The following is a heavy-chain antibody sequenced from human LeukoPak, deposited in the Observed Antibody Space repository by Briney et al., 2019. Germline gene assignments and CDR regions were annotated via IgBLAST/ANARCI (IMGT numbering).Heavy chain of an antibody. V-gene: IGHV3-21*01. Sequence: PGGSLRLTCAASGFTFSSHSMNWVRQAPGKGLEWVSSISSSSTYIYYADSVKGRFTISRDNAKNSLYLQMNSLRAEDTAVYYCAREDLVVAALNGFDPWGQGTLVTVSS. J-gene: IGHJ5*02. D-gene: IGHD2-15*01. CDR2: ISSSSTYI. CDR1: GFTFSSHS. CDR3: AREDLVVAALNGFDP.